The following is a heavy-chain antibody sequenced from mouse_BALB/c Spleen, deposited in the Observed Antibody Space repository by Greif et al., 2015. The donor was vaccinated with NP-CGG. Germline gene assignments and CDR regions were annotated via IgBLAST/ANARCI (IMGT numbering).Heavy chain of an antibody. V-gene: IGHV1-82*01. CDR1: GYAFSSSW. CDR3: ARGDGSSPWFAY. Sequence: QVQLQQSGPELVKPGASVKISCKASGYAFSSSWMNWVKQRPGQGLEWIGRIYPGDGDTNYNGKFKGKATLTADKSSSTAYMQLSSLTSVDSAVYFCARGDGSSPWFAYWGQGTLVTVSA. CDR2: IYPGDGDT. D-gene: IGHD1-1*01. J-gene: IGHJ3*01.